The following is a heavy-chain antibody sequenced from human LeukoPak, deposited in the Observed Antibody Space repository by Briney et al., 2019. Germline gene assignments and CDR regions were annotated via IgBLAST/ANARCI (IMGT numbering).Heavy chain of an antibody. CDR2: ISYDGSNK. V-gene: IGHV3-30*03. J-gene: IGHJ3*02. D-gene: IGHD6-13*01. CDR1: GFTFSSSG. Sequence: GGSLRLSCAASGFTFSSSGMHWVRQAPGKGLEWVAVISYDGSNKYYADSVKGRFTISRDNSKNTLYLQMNSLRAEDTAVYYCARDSLRYSSSHDAFDIWGQGTMVTVSS. CDR3: ARDSLRYSSSHDAFDI.